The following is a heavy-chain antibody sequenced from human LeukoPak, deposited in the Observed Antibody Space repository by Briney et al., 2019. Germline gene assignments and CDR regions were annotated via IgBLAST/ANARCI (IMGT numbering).Heavy chain of an antibody. J-gene: IGHJ6*02. V-gene: IGHV1-24*01. CDR2: FDPEDGET. CDR1: GYTLTELS. Sequence: ASLKVSCMVSGYTLTELSMHWVRHAPGAGREWRGGFDPEDGETNYTQKFQGRVTMTEDTTTDKDYMELSSLRSEDTAVYYCATDLNSGSYSPDRYGMDVWGQGTTVTVSS. D-gene: IGHD1-26*01. CDR3: ATDLNSGSYSPDRYGMDV.